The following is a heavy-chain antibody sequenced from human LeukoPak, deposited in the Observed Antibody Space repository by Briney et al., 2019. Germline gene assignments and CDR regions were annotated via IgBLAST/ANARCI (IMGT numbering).Heavy chain of an antibody. J-gene: IGHJ4*02. CDR1: GFTVSNNY. CDR3: ARDPPGIAASGTGG. Sequence: GGSLRLSCAASGFTVSNNYMNWVRQAPGQGLEWVSLIYSGGTTKYADSVKGRFTISRDNSKNTLYLQMNSLRVEDTAMYYCARDPPGIAASGTGGWAQGTLVTVSS. CDR2: IYSGGTT. V-gene: IGHV3-53*01. D-gene: IGHD6-13*01.